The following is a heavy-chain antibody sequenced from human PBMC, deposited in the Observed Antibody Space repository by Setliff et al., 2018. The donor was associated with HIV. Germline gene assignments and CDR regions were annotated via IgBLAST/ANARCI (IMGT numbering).Heavy chain of an antibody. CDR2: IYTSGST. J-gene: IGHJ1*01. D-gene: IGHD2-21*01. CDR3: ARSLWLGDIQH. CDR1: GGSISSGSYY. V-gene: IGHV4-61*09. Sequence: PSETLSLTCTVSGGSISSGSYYWSWIRQPAGKGLEWIGHIYTSGSTNYNPSLKGRVTISVDTSKNQFSLKLSFVTAADTAVYYCARSLWLGDIQHWGQGTLVTVSS.